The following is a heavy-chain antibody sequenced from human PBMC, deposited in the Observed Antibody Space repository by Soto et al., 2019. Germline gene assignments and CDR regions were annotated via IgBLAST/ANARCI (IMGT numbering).Heavy chain of an antibody. D-gene: IGHD6-19*01. CDR2: IIPIFGTA. J-gene: IGHJ4*02. CDR1: GGTFSSYA. Sequence: SVKVSCKASGGTFSSYAISWVRQAPGQGLEWMGGIIPIFGTANYAQKFQGRVTITADESTSTAYMELSSLRSEDTAVYYCARHDRSGWYLFDNWGQGTQVTVSS. V-gene: IGHV1-69*13. CDR3: ARHDRSGWYLFDN.